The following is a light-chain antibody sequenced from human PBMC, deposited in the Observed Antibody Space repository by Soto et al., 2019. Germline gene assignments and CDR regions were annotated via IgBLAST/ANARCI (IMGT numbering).Light chain of an antibody. CDR1: QSISSW. Sequence: DIQMTQSPSTLSASVGDRVTITCRASQSISSWLAWYQQKPGKAPNLLIYKASSLESGVPSRFSGRGSGTEFTLTISSLQHDDFEPYYCQQYNSYPLTFGGGTKVEIK. CDR2: KAS. CDR3: QQYNSYPLT. J-gene: IGKJ4*01. V-gene: IGKV1-5*03.